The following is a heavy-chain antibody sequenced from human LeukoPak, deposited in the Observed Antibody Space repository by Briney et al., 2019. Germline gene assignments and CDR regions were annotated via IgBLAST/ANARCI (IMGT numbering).Heavy chain of an antibody. Sequence: GGSLRLSCAASGFTFSSYSMNWVRQAPGKGLEWVSSISSSSSYIYYADSVKGRFTISRDNAKNSLYLQMNSLRAEDTAVYYCARVRGYTGYAYPTPENWFDPWGQGTLVTVSS. CDR3: ARVRGYTGYAYPTPENWFDP. J-gene: IGHJ5*02. CDR2: ISSSSSYI. CDR1: GFTFSSYS. D-gene: IGHD5-12*01. V-gene: IGHV3-21*01.